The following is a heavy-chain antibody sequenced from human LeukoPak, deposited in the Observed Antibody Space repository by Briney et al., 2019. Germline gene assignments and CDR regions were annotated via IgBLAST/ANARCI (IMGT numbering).Heavy chain of an antibody. CDR3: ARAHIVVVPAAIRYYYYMDV. V-gene: IGHV4-31*03. D-gene: IGHD2-2*01. CDR1: GGSISSGGYY. J-gene: IGHJ6*03. Sequence: PSQTLSLTCTVSGGSISSGGYYWSWIRQHPGKGLEWIGYIYYSGSTNYNPSLKSRVTISVDTSKNQFSPKLSSVTAADTAVYYCARAHIVVVPAAIRYYYYMDVWGKGTTVTVSS. CDR2: IYYSGST.